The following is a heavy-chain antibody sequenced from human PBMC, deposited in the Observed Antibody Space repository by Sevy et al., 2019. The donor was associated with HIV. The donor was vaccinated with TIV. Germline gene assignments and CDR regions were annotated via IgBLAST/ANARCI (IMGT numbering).Heavy chain of an antibody. CDR1: GFTLSSNA. CDR2: ISSTGGST. V-gene: IGHV3-23*01. J-gene: IGHJ4*02. Sequence: GGSLRLSCAASGFTLSSNAMSWVRQAPGKGLEWVSSISSTGGSTYHAHSVRGRFSISGDNSKNTLYLHMNSLRAEDTAVYYCAKDPNVDTAMAYYFDYWGQGTLVTVSS. D-gene: IGHD5-18*01. CDR3: AKDPNVDTAMAYYFDY.